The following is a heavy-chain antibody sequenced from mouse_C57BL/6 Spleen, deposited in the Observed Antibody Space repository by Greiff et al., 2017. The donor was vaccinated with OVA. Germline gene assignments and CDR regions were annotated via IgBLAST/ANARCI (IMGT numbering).Heavy chain of an antibody. CDR2: IDPSDSET. CDR3: AKGLLDY. CDR1: GYTFTSYW. Sequence: VQLKQPGAELVRPGSSVKLSCKASGYTFTSYWMHWVKQRPIQGLEWIGNIDPSDSETHYNQKFKDKATLTVAKSSSTAYMQLRSLNSEDSAVYYCAKGLLDYWGQGTTPTVSS. D-gene: IGHD2-3*01. V-gene: IGHV1-52*01. J-gene: IGHJ2*01.